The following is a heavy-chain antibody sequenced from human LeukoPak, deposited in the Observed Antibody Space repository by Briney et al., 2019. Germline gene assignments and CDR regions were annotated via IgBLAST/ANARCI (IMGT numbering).Heavy chain of an antibody. CDR1: GFTFSSYS. J-gene: IGHJ6*03. V-gene: IGHV3-21*05. CDR3: ARWIAAPYYYYMDV. D-gene: IGHD6-6*01. Sequence: PGGSLRLSCAASGFTFSSYSMNWVRQAPGKGLEWVSYISSSSSSYIYYADSVKGRFTISRDNAKNSLYLQMNSLRAEDTAVYYCARWIAAPYYYYMDVWGKGTTVTVSS. CDR2: ISSSSSSYI.